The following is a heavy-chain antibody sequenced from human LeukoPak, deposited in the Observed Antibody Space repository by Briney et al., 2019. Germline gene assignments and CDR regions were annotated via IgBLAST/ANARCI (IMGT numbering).Heavy chain of an antibody. D-gene: IGHD4-17*01. J-gene: IGHJ4*02. Sequence: ASVKVSCKASGYTFTSYGISWVRQAPGQGLEWMGWISAYSGNTNYAQKLQGRVTMTTDTSTSTAYMELRSLRSDDTAVYYCARALDDYGDIRFDYWGQGTLVTVSS. CDR1: GYTFTSYG. CDR2: ISAYSGNT. V-gene: IGHV1-18*01. CDR3: ARALDDYGDIRFDY.